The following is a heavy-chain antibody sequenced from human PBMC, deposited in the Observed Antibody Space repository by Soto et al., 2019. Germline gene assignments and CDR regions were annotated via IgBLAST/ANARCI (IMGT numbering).Heavy chain of an antibody. CDR1: GFTFSSYA. D-gene: IGHD2-15*01. CDR3: AKRRGAGGHFDY. V-gene: IGHV3-23*01. J-gene: IGHJ4*02. Sequence: GGSLRLSCAASGFTFSSYAMGWVRQGPGKGLEWVAVVSIGGSTHYADSVRGRFTISRDNSKNTLSLQMNSLTAEDTAVYCCAKRRGAGGHFDYWGQGALVTVSS. CDR2: VSIGGST.